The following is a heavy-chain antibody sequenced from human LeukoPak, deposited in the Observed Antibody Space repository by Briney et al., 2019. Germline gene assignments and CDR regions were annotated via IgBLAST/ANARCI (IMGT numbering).Heavy chain of an antibody. J-gene: IGHJ4*02. CDR2: ISSSGST. CDR1: GFTFSTYA. Sequence: GGSLRLSCAASGFTFSTYAMSWVRQTPGKGLEWVSAISSSGSTYYADSVKGRFTISRDNSKNTLYLQVNSLRAEDTAVYYCVKGKRGSSGDFDYWGQGTLVTVSS. CDR3: VKGKRGSSGDFDY. V-gene: IGHV3-23*01. D-gene: IGHD6-19*01.